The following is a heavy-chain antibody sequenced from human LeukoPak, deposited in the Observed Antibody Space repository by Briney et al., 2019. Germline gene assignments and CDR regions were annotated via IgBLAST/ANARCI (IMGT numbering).Heavy chain of an antibody. V-gene: IGHV4-34*01. CDR3: ARGRVAVAVSDGREDYFDY. D-gene: IGHD6-19*01. J-gene: IGHJ4*02. CDR2: INHSGST. CDR1: GGSFSGYY. Sequence: PSETLSLTCAVYGGSFSGYYWSWIRPPPGKGLEWIGEINHSGSTNHNPSLKRRVTISVDTSKNQFSLKLSPVTAADTAVYYCARGRVAVAVSDGREDYFDYWGQGTLVTVSS.